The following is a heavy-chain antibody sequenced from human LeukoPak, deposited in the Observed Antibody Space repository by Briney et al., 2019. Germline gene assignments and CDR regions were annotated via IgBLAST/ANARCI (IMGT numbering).Heavy chain of an antibody. CDR3: ARFAIRGYSYGYSVNDY. CDR1: GYTFTSYG. D-gene: IGHD5-18*01. CDR2: ISAYNGNT. J-gene: IGHJ4*02. Sequence: ASVKVSCKASGYTFTSYGISWVRQAPEQGLEWMGWISAYNGNTNYAQKLQGRVTMTTDTSTSTAYMEPRSLRSEDTAVYYCARFAIRGYSYGYSVNDYWGQGTLVTVSS. V-gene: IGHV1-18*01.